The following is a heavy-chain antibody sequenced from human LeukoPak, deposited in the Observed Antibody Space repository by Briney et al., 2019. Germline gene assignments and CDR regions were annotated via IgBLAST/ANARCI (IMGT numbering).Heavy chain of an antibody. Sequence: SETLSLTCSVYGGSFSGHYWSWIRQPPGKGLEWIGEINHSGSTNYNPSLKSRVAISVDTSKNQFSLKLRSVTAADTAVYYCARHGNYYGSGSYYWGQGTLVTVSS. CDR3: ARHGNYYGSGSYY. V-gene: IGHV4-34*01. J-gene: IGHJ4*02. D-gene: IGHD3-10*01. CDR1: GGSFSGHY. CDR2: INHSGST.